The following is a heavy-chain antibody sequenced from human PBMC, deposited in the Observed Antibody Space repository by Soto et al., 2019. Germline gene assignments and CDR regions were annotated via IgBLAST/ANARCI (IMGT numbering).Heavy chain of an antibody. D-gene: IGHD4-4*01. CDR1: GFTFENYA. CDR3: AKDKVYSNYQYYFAS. CDR2: ISWKSGSI. Sequence: EVQLVESGGGWVQPGRSLRLSCAASGFTFENYAMHWVRQGPGKGLEWVAGISWKSGSIGYADSVRGRFTISRDNAKNSLYLQMNSLRPEDTALYYCAKDKVYSNYQYYFASWGQGTLVTVPS. J-gene: IGHJ4*02. V-gene: IGHV3-9*01.